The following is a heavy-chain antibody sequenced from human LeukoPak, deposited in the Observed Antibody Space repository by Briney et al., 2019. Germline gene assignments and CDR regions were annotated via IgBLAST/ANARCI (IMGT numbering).Heavy chain of an antibody. J-gene: IGHJ5*02. Sequence: SETLSLTCTVSRGSISSCNYYWSWIRQPAGKGLEWIGRFHTRGSTNYNPSLKSRVIISVDTYKNQFSLKLNSVTAADTAVYYCARVDGSCSGGSCPSGNWFDPWGQGTLVTVSS. CDR2: FHTRGST. V-gene: IGHV4-61*02. D-gene: IGHD2-15*01. CDR1: RGSISSCNYY. CDR3: ARVDGSCSGGSCPSGNWFDP.